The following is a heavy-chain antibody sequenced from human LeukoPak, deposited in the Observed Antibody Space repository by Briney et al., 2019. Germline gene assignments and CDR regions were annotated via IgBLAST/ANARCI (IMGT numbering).Heavy chain of an antibody. CDR1: GYTFTGYY. CDR2: INPNSGAT. J-gene: IGHJ6*03. CDR3: ARESDYDDYFYMDF. V-gene: IGHV1-2*02. Sequence: ASVKVSCKASGYTFTGYYMHWVRQAPGQGLEWMGWINPNSGATDYARKFQGRVTMTRDTSISTAYMELTRLRSDDTAAYFCARESDYDDYFYMDFWGKGTTVTVSS.